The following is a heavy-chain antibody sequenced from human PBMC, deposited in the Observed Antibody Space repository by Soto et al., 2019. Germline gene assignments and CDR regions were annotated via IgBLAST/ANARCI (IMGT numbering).Heavy chain of an antibody. CDR1: GGSISSYY. CDR3: ARGKGRARAFDI. CDR2: IYYSGST. D-gene: IGHD3-10*01. J-gene: IGHJ3*02. V-gene: IGHV4-59*01. Sequence: PSETLSLTCTVSGGSISSYYWSWIRQPPGKGLEWIGYIYYSGSTNYNPSLKSRVTISVDTSKNQFSLKLSSVTAADTAVYYCARGKGRARAFDIWGQGTMVTVAS.